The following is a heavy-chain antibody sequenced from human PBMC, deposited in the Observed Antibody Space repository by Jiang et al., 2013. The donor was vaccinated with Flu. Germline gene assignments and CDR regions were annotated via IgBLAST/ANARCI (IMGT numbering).Heavy chain of an antibody. J-gene: IGHJ6*02. CDR3: ARARAVTGTAGVYYGMDV. CDR1: FSSYA. Sequence: FSSYAISWVRQAPGQGLEWMGGIIPIFGRINYAQKFQGRVTITADESTRTANMELSSLRSEDTAVYFCARARAVTGTAGVYYGMDVWGQGTTVTVSS. CDR2: IIPIFGRI. D-gene: IGHD6-19*01. V-gene: IGHV1-69*01.